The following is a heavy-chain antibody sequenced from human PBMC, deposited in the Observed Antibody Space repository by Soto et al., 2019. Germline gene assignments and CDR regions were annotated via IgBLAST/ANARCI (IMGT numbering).Heavy chain of an antibody. V-gene: IGHV4-34*01. CDR3: ASLRAAAGRNYHHYHLAV. D-gene: IGHD6-13*01. J-gene: IGHJ6*03. CDR2: INHSGST. Sequence: PSETLSLTCAVYGGSFSGYYWSWIRQPPGKGLEWIGEINHSGSTNYNPSLKSRVTISVDTSKNQFSLKLSSVTAADTAVYYCASLRAAAGRNYHHYHLAVWGKGTTVTVSS. CDR1: GGSFSGYY.